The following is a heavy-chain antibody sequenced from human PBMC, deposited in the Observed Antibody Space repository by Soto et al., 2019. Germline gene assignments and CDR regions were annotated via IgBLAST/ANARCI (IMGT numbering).Heavy chain of an antibody. D-gene: IGHD2-2*01. V-gene: IGHV1-69*01. CDR2: IIPITDTT. CDR1: GGTFSSYA. J-gene: IGHJ6*02. Sequence: QVQLVQSGAEVKKPGSSVKVSCKASGGTFSSYAISWVRQAPGQGLEWMGGIIPITDTTNYAQKVQGRVTITADESTSTAYMGLSSLRSEDTAVYYCARSQGSSTSLEIYYYYYYGMDVWGQGTTVTVSS. CDR3: ARSQGSSTSLEIYYYYYYGMDV.